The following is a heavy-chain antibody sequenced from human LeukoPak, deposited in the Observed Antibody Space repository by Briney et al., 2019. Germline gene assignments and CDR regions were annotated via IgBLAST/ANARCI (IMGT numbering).Heavy chain of an antibody. D-gene: IGHD2-15*01. CDR3: TRLDCSGGSCYDLGYGMDV. CDR1: GFTFSGSA. Sequence: PEGSLKLSCAASGFTFSGSAMHWVRQASGKGLEWVGRIRSKANSYATAYAASVKGRFTISRDDSKNTAYPQMNSLKTEDTAVYYCTRLDCSGGSCYDLGYGMDVWGKGTTVTVSS. V-gene: IGHV3-73*01. CDR2: IRSKANSYAT. J-gene: IGHJ6*04.